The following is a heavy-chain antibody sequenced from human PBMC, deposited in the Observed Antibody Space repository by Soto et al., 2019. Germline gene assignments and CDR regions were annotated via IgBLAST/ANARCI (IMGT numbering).Heavy chain of an antibody. D-gene: IGHD1-1*01. CDR3: TEWNDDFGWFDP. V-gene: IGHV3-15*07. Sequence: GGSLRLSCAASGFTFSNAWMNWVRQAPGKGLEWVGRIKSKTDGGTTDYAAPVKGRFTISRDDSKNTLYLQMNSLKTEDTAVYYCTEWNDDFGWFDPWGQGTLVTVSS. CDR2: IKSKTDGGTT. CDR1: GFTFSNAW. J-gene: IGHJ5*02.